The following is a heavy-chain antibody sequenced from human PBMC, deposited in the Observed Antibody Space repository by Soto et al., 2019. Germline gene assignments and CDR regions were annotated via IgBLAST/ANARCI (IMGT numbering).Heavy chain of an antibody. D-gene: IGHD6-6*01. CDR2: ISGSGGNT. Sequence: GGSLRLSCVASGFTFSSYSLNWVRQAPGKGLEWASAISGSGGNTYYADSVKGRFTISRDNSKNTLYLQMNSLRAEDTAVYYCAKSITARPFDYWGQGARVTVSS. CDR3: AKSITARPFDY. J-gene: IGHJ4*02. CDR1: GFTFSSYS. V-gene: IGHV3-23*01.